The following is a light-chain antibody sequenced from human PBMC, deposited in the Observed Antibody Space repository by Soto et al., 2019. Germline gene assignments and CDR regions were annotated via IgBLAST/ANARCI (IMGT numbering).Light chain of an antibody. Sequence: DIQMTQSPSTLSASVGDRVTITCRASQTINSWLAWYQQKPGKAPKLLLYAASSLQSGVPSRFSGSGSGTDFTLTISSLQPEDFATYYCQQSYSTPITFGQGTRLEIK. V-gene: IGKV1-39*01. CDR3: QQSYSTPIT. J-gene: IGKJ5*01. CDR1: QTINSW. CDR2: AAS.